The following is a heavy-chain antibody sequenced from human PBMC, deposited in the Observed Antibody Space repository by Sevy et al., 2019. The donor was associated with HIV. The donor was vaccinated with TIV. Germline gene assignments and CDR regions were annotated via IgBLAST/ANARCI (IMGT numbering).Heavy chain of an antibody. Sequence: GGSLRLSCAVSGFTFSSYGMHWVRQAPGKGLEWVAVIWYDGNNKYYADFVKGRFTISRDNSKNTLYLQMNSLGAEDTAVYFCARDTYCTGGNCYSSFFDFWGQGTLVTASS. CDR2: IWYDGNNK. CDR3: ARDTYCTGGNCYSSFFDF. CDR1: GFTFSSYG. D-gene: IGHD2-15*01. V-gene: IGHV3-33*01. J-gene: IGHJ4*02.